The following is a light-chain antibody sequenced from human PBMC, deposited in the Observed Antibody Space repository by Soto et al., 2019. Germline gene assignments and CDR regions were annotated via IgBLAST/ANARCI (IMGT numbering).Light chain of an antibody. CDR1: QSVSSN. CDR2: GAS. J-gene: IGKJ5*01. V-gene: IGKV3-15*01. Sequence: EIVLSQAPCTLSLSPGERATLSCRASQSVSSNLAWYQQKPGQAPRLLIYGASTRATGIPARFSGSGSGTEFTLTISSLQSEDFAVYYCQQYNNWPPCTFGQGTRLEI. CDR3: QQYNNWPPCT.